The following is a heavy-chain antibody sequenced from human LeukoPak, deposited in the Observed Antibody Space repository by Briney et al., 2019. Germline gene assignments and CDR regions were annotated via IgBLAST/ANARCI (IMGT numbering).Heavy chain of an antibody. CDR1: GYTFTGYY. D-gene: IGHD3-9*01. V-gene: IGHV1-18*04. J-gene: IGHJ4*02. CDR3: ARSYDILTLPDY. CDR2: ISAYNGNT. Sequence: ASVKVSCKASGYTFTGYYMHWVRQAPGQGLEWMGWISAYNGNTNYAQKLQGRVTMTTDTSTSTAYMELRSLRSDDTAVYYCARSYDILTLPDYWGQGTLVTVSS.